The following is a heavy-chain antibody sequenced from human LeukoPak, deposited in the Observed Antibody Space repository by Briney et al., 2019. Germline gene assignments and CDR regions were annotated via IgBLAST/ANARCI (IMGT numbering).Heavy chain of an antibody. Sequence: ASVKVSCKASGYTFTTYAMHWVRQAPGQRLEWMGWINAGNGNTRYSQKFQGRVTITRDISASTAYMELRSLRSDDTAVYYCARGPTTVTTDYWGQGTLVTVSS. V-gene: IGHV1-3*01. CDR3: ARGPTTVTTDY. D-gene: IGHD4-17*01. J-gene: IGHJ4*02. CDR2: INAGNGNT. CDR1: GYTFTTYA.